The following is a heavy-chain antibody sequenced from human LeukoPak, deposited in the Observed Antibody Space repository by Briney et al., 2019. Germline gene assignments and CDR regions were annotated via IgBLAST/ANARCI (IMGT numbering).Heavy chain of an antibody. CDR2: LIWSSGST. CDR3: AKGAYDYIEMGYCDS. D-gene: IGHD5-12*01. Sequence: GGSLRLSCAASGFTSTNYAMNWVRQAPGKGLEWVSILIWSSGSTDYADSVKGRFTIYRDTSKNTVFLQMNSLRAEDTAIYYCAKGAYDYIEMGYCDSWGEGTLVTVSS. CDR1: GFTSTNYA. V-gene: IGHV3-23*01. J-gene: IGHJ4*02.